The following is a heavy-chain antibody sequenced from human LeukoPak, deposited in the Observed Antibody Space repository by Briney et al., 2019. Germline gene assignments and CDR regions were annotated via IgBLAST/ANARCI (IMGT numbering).Heavy chain of an antibody. CDR2: IGISSGNT. CDR1: GFTLSDYS. CDR3: ARDHNYAFDN. Sequence: GGSLRLSCAASGFTLSDYSMNWVRQAPGKGLEWISYIGISSGNTKYADSVKGRFTISGDNAKNSLYLQMNSLRVEDTAVYYCARDHNYAFDNWGQGILVTVSS. V-gene: IGHV3-48*04. J-gene: IGHJ4*02. D-gene: IGHD1-1*01.